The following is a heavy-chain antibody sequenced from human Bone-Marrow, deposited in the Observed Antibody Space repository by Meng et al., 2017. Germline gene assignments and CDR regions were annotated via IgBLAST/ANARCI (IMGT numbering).Heavy chain of an antibody. CDR2: IKPQSGDT. D-gene: IGHD3-22*01. CDR1: GYTFTAYY. V-gene: IGHV1-2*06. J-gene: IGHJ3*02. CDR3: ARAYYDTFDI. Sequence: ASVKVSCKSSGYTFTAYYIHWVRQAPGQGLEWMGHIKPQSGDTLYAQKFQGRVSMTRDTSTSTAYMELRSLRSDDTAVYYCARAYYDTFDIWGQGTMVTVSS.